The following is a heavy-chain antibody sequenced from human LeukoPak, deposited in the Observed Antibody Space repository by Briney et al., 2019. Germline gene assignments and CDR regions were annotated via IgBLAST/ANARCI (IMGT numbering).Heavy chain of an antibody. J-gene: IGHJ4*02. V-gene: IGHV5-51*01. D-gene: IGHD3-16*01. Sequence: GESLKIPCKVSGYSFTSYWIGWVRQMPGKGLEWMGIIYPADSDTRYSPSFQGQVTISADKSISTAYLQWSSLKASDTAMYYCARPGQLGEYTPYYFDYWGQGTLVTVSS. CDR1: GYSFTSYW. CDR3: ARPGQLGEYTPYYFDY. CDR2: IYPADSDT.